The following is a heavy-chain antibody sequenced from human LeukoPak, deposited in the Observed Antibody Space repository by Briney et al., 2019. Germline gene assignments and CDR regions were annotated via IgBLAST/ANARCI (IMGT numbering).Heavy chain of an antibody. V-gene: IGHV4-59*01. CDR1: GGSI. D-gene: IGHD2-21*01. CDR3: ARVSRADRVIVV. CDR2: IYNNGKN. J-gene: IGHJ1*01. Sequence: SETLSLTCTVSGGSIWSWIRQPPGKGLEWIGYIYNNGKNNYNPSLKSRVTISVDTSKNQFSLKLSSVTTADTAFYYCARVSRADRVIVVWGQGTLVTVSS.